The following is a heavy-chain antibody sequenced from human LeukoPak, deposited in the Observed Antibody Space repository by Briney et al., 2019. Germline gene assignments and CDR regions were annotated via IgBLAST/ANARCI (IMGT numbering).Heavy chain of an antibody. D-gene: IGHD6-6*01. Sequence: PGRSLRLSCAASGFTFSSYGMHWVRQAPGKGLEWVAFIRYDGSNKYYADSVKGRFTISRDNSKNTLYLQMNSLRAEDTAVYYCAKDSLPRWGSSSEMIDYWGQGTLVTVSS. J-gene: IGHJ4*02. V-gene: IGHV3-30*02. CDR1: GFTFSSYG. CDR3: AKDSLPRWGSSSEMIDY. CDR2: IRYDGSNK.